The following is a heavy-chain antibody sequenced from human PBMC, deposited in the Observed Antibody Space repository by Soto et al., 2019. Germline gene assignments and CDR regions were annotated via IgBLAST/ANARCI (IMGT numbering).Heavy chain of an antibody. CDR2: IYPGDSDT. J-gene: IGHJ4*02. Sequence: LKISCKGSGYSFTSYWIGWVRQMPGKGLEWMGIIYPGDSDTRYSPSFQGQVTISADKSISTAYLQWSSLKASDTAMYYRARSAYYYDSSGYPAPFDYWGQGTLVTVSS. V-gene: IGHV5-51*01. CDR1: GYSFTSYW. D-gene: IGHD3-22*01. CDR3: ARSAYYYDSSGYPAPFDY.